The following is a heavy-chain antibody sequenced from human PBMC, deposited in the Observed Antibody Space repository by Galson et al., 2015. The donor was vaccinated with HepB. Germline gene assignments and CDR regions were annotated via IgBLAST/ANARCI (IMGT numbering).Heavy chain of an antibody. CDR3: ARGVNWGYGWYFDL. D-gene: IGHD7-27*01. Sequence: LSLTCAVSGGSISSSNWWSWVRQPPGKGLEWIGEIYHSGSTNYNPSLKSRVTISVDKSKNQFSLKLSSVTAADTAVYYCARGVNWGYGWYFDLWGRGALVAVSS. J-gene: IGHJ2*01. CDR1: GGSISSSNW. V-gene: IGHV4-4*02. CDR2: IYHSGST.